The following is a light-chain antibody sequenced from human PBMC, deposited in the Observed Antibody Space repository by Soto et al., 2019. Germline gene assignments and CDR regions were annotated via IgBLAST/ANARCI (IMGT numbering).Light chain of an antibody. J-gene: IGKJ5*01. CDR3: QQRSNWLSIT. CDR1: QSVSSY. Sequence: EIVLTQSPATLYLSPGERATLSCRASQSVSSYLAWYQQKRGQAPRLLIYDASNRATGIPARFSGSGSGTDFTLTISSLEPEDFAVYYCQQRSNWLSITFGQGTRLEIK. CDR2: DAS. V-gene: IGKV3-11*01.